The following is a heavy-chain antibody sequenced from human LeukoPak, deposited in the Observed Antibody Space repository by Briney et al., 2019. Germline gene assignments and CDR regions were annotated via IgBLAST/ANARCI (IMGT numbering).Heavy chain of an antibody. Sequence: PSETLSLTCTVSGGSISSSSYYWGWIRQPPGKGLEWIGSIYYSGSTYYNPSLKSRVTISVDTSKNQFSLKLSSVTAADTAVYYCASPTYCSSTSCSYTDSGWYFDLWGRGTLVTVSS. J-gene: IGHJ2*01. CDR2: IYYSGST. V-gene: IGHV4-39*01. D-gene: IGHD2-2*01. CDR1: GGSISSSSYY. CDR3: ASPTYCSSTSCSYTDSGWYFDL.